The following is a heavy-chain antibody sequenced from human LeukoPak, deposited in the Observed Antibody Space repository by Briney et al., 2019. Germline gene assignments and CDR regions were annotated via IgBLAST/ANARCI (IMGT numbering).Heavy chain of an antibody. V-gene: IGHV3-53*01. CDR1: GFTVSSNY. CDR3: ARDLDGYFDY. J-gene: IGHJ4*02. Sequence: GESLRLSCAASGFTVSSNYMSWVRQAPGKGLEWVSVYYSGGNTYYADSVRGRFTISRDSSKNTLYLQMNSLRAEDTAVYYCARDLDGYFDYWGQGTLVTVSS. D-gene: IGHD3/OR15-3a*01. CDR2: YYSGGNT.